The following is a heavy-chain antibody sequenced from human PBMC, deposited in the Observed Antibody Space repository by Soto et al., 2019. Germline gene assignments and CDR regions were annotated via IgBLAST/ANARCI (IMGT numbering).Heavy chain of an antibody. D-gene: IGHD1-7*01. CDR1: GFTFSSYW. V-gene: IGHV3-74*01. CDR3: ATVGTEGHDFDY. CDR2: IKAVGSST. J-gene: IGHJ4*02. Sequence: EVQLVESGGGLVQRGGSLRLSCAASGFTFSSYWMHWVRQAPGKGLVWVSRIKAVGSSTGYADSVKGRFTISRHNTQNKLYLQINRPRAEQTALYYCATVGTEGHDFDYWGRGPLVTVSP.